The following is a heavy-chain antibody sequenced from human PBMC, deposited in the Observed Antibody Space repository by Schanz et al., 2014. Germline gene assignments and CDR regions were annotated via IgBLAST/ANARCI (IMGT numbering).Heavy chain of an antibody. D-gene: IGHD3-22*01. CDR1: GFSFTTYA. J-gene: IGHJ4*02. V-gene: IGHV3-23*04. CDR2: ISSGGGST. CDR3: ARPPHDSSGYYPFDY. Sequence: VQLVESGGGVVQPGRSLRLSCAASGFSFTTYAMSWVRQAPGKGLEWVSSISSGGGSTYYADSVKGRFTISRDNSKNTLYLQMNSLRAEDTAVYYCARPPHDSSGYYPFDYWGQGTLVTVSS.